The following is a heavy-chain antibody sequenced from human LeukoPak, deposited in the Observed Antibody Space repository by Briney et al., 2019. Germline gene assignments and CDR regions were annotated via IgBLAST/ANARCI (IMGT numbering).Heavy chain of an antibody. V-gene: IGHV6-1*01. J-gene: IGHJ4*02. D-gene: IGHD2-15*01. CDR2: TYYRSKWNN. Sequence: SQTLSLTCAISGDTVSSNSAAWNWIRQSPSRGLEWLGRTYYRSKWNNDYAVSVKSRITINPDTSKIQFSLQLNSVTPEDTAVYYCARDFCSGGSCYWRFDYWGQGTLVTVSS. CDR3: ARDFCSGGSCYWRFDY. CDR1: GDTVSSNSAA.